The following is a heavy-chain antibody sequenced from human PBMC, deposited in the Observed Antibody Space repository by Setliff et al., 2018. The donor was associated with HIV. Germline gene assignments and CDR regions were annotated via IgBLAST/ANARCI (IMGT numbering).Heavy chain of an antibody. J-gene: IGHJ4*02. CDR3: AREGHTTMITGYFDY. Sequence: ASVKVSCKASGYTFTSYGVTWVRQAPGQGLEWMGWMMPSSGNTGYAQKFQGRVTITTDESTNTAYMELTSLRTEDTAVYYCAREGHTTMITGYFDYWGQGTLVTVS. CDR2: MMPSSGNT. CDR1: GYTFTSYG. V-gene: IGHV1-8*03. D-gene: IGHD5-18*01.